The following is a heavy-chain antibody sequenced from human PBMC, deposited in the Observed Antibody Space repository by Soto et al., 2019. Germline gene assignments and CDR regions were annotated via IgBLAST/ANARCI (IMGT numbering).Heavy chain of an antibody. CDR3: ARVRSYSYGQGYGMDV. CDR1: GFTFSTYS. D-gene: IGHD5-18*01. V-gene: IGHV3-21*01. J-gene: IGHJ6*02. Sequence: EVQLVESGGGLVKPGGSLRLSCAASGFTFSTYSMNWVRQAPGKGLEWVSSISSSSGYIYYADSVKGRFTISRDDAKNSLALQMNSLRAEDTAVYYCARVRSYSYGQGYGMDVWDQGTTVTVSS. CDR2: ISSSSGYI.